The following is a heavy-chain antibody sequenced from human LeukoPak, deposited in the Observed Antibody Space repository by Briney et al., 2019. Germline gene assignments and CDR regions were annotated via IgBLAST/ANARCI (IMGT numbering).Heavy chain of an antibody. CDR2: IYYSGST. D-gene: IGHD3-9*01. V-gene: IGHV4-59*01. CDR1: GGSISSYY. Sequence: PSETLSLTCTVSGGSISSYYWSWIRQPPEKGLEWIGYIYYSGSTNYNPSLKSRVTISVDTSKNQFSLKLSSVTAADTAVYYCARGTHYDILTGLIPTGGLFDPWGQGTLVTVSS. J-gene: IGHJ5*02. CDR3: ARGTHYDILTGLIPTGGLFDP.